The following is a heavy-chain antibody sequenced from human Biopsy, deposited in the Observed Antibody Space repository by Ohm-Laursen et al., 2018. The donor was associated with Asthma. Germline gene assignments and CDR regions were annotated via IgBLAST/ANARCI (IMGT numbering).Heavy chain of an antibody. CDR2: IYYSGTT. Sequence: SDTLSLTCRLSSGSGGYMRSGNYYWGWIRQPPGKGREWIGSIYYSGTTYYNPSLKSRVTVSADTSKNQFSLKLTSVTAADTAVYYCVRGSSSWHHGPFHYYYGLDVWGQGTTATVSS. CDR1: GGYMRSGNYY. J-gene: IGHJ6*02. D-gene: IGHD6-13*01. V-gene: IGHV4-39*01. CDR3: VRGSSSWHHGPFHYYYGLDV.